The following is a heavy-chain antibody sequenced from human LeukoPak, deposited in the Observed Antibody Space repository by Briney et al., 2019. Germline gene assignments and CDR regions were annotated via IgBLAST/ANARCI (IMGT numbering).Heavy chain of an antibody. CDR3: ARDNDSRDPPHFDY. D-gene: IGHD3-16*01. J-gene: IGHJ4*02. Sequence: SVKVSCKASGGTLSSYTITWVRQAPGQGLEWMGGIIPIFGTADYAQKFQGRVTLTRDMSTSTVYMELSSLRSEDTAVYYCARDNDSRDPPHFDYWGQGTLVTVSS. V-gene: IGHV1-69*05. CDR1: GGTLSSYT. CDR2: IIPIFGTA.